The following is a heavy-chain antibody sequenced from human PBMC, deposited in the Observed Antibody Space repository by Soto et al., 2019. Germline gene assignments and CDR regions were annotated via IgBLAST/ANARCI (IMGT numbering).Heavy chain of an antibody. CDR1: GFTFSDYY. Sequence: XGSLRLSGAASGFTFSDYYMSLIRQAPGKGLEWVSYISSSGSTIYYADSVKGRFTISRDNAKNSLYLQMNSLRAEDTAVYYCARGRFLRVPFDYWGQGTLVTVSS. J-gene: IGHJ4*02. CDR3: ARGRFLRVPFDY. D-gene: IGHD3-3*01. CDR2: ISSSGSTI. V-gene: IGHV3-11*01.